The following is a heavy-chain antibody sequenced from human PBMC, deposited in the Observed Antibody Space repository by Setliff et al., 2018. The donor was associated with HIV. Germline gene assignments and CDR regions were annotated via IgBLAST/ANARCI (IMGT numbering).Heavy chain of an antibody. J-gene: IGHJ6*03. CDR2: INPDSGGT. CDR1: GYSFTGYN. Sequence: ASVKVSCKASGYSFTGYNLYWVRQAPGQGLEWMGWINPDSGGTKYSRKFEDRVTMSRDTSINTGSMELNSLRSDDTSVYYCARDVSGFDLFSSYMDVWGKGTTVTVSS. D-gene: IGHD3-9*01. CDR3: ARDVSGFDLFSSYMDV. V-gene: IGHV1-2*02.